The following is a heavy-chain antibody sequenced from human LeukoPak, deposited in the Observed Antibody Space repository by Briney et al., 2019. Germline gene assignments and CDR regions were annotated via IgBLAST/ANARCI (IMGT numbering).Heavy chain of an antibody. V-gene: IGHV3-53*01. CDR3: ARGPQGSSGWSPYYFDY. Sequence: GGSLRLSCAASGFTVSSSYMSWVRQAPGKGLEWVSVIYSGGSTYYADSVKGRFTISRDNSKNTLYLQMNSLRAEDTAVYYCARGPQGSSGWSPYYFDYWGQGTLVTVSS. CDR2: IYSGGST. D-gene: IGHD6-19*01. CDR1: GFTVSSSY. J-gene: IGHJ4*02.